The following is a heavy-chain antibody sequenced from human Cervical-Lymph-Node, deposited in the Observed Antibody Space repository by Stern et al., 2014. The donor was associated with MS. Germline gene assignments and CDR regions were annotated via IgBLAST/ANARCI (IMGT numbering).Heavy chain of an antibody. CDR3: ARDTDSYTGSYYFDY. V-gene: IGHV1-18*01. D-gene: IGHD1-26*01. J-gene: IGHJ4*02. CDR1: GYTFTSYG. CDR2: ISPYNGNT. Sequence: QVQLVESGPEVKKPGASVKVSCEASGYTFTSYGISWVLQAPGQGLEWVGWISPYNGNTNYAQKFQGRVTMTTDTSTNTAYMDLRSLRSDDTAVLYCARDTDSYTGSYYFDYWGQGTLVTVSS.